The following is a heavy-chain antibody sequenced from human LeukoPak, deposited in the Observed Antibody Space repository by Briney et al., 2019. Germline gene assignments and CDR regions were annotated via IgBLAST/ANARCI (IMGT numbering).Heavy chain of an antibody. V-gene: IGHV1-69*06. J-gene: IGHJ4*02. D-gene: IGHD5-24*01. CDR3: ARDQGDGYEFSD. Sequence: GASVKVSCKATGGTFSSYAISWVRQAPGQGLEWMGGIIPIFGTANYAQKFQGRVTITADKSTSTAYMELSSLRSEDTAVYYRARDQGDGYEFSDWGQGTLVTVSS. CDR1: GGTFSSYA. CDR2: IIPIFGTA.